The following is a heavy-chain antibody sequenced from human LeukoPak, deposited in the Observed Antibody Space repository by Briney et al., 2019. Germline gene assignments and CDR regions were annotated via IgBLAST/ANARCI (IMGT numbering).Heavy chain of an antibody. D-gene: IGHD2-21*02. Sequence: PGRSLRLSCAASGFTFSSYAMHWVRQAPGKGLEWVAVISYDGSNKYYADSVKGRFTISRDNSKNTLYLQMNSLRAEDTAVYYCGRDLVVVTASPWGQGTLVTVSS. CDR3: GRDLVVVTASP. J-gene: IGHJ5*02. CDR2: ISYDGSNK. V-gene: IGHV3-30-3*01. CDR1: GFTFSSYA.